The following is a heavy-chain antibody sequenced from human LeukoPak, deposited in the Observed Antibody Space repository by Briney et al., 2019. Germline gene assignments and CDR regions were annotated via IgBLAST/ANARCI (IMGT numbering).Heavy chain of an antibody. CDR1: GFTVSKYW. Sequence: PAGSLTLSCVASGFTVSKYWMTWVRQAPGKGLEWIGEINHSGSTNYNPSLKSRVTITVCTSKNQFSLKLSSVTAADTAVYYCARRRRQYCSSTSCYLGDYYYYYYMDVWGKGTTVTISS. CDR2: INHSGST. CDR3: ARRRRQYCSSTSCYLGDYYYYYYMDV. V-gene: IGHV4-34*01. J-gene: IGHJ6*03. D-gene: IGHD2-2*01.